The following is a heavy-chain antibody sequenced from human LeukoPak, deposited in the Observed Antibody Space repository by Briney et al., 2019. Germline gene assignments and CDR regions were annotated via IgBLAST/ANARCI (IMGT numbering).Heavy chain of an antibody. D-gene: IGHD1-7*01. CDR1: GGSISSGGYH. CDR2: IYNSGST. Sequence: SETLSLTCTVSGGSISSGGYHWNWIRQHPGKGLEWIGYIYNSGSTIYNPSLKSRATISADTSKNQFSLQLSSVTAADTAVYYCVRDRELNYWGQGTLVTVSS. V-gene: IGHV4-61*08. J-gene: IGHJ4*02. CDR3: VRDRELNY.